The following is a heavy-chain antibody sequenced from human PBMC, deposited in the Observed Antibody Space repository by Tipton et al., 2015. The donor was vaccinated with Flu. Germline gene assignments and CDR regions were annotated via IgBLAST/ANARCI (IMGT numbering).Heavy chain of an antibody. CDR3: ARHTGDSVRGIIDY. CDR2: IYHSGST. CDR1: GYSISSAYY. Sequence: TLSLTRVVSGYSISSAYYWGWVRQPPGKGLEWIGTIYHSGSTYYNPSLKSRVTISVDTSKNQFSLKLSSVTAADTAVYYCARHTGDSVRGIIDYWGQGTLVTVSS. J-gene: IGHJ4*02. D-gene: IGHD3-10*02. V-gene: IGHV4-38-2*01.